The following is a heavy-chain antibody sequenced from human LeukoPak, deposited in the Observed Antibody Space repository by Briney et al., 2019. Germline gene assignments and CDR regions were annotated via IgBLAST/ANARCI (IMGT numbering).Heavy chain of an antibody. CDR3: ARIELRFLEWGDYYYYMDV. Sequence: SETLSLTCAVYGGSFSGYYWSWIRQPPGKGLEWIGEINHSGSTNYNPSLKSRVTISVDTSKNQFSLKLSSVAAADTAVYYCARIELRFLEWGDYYYYMDVWGKGTTVTVSS. V-gene: IGHV4-34*01. J-gene: IGHJ6*03. CDR2: INHSGST. CDR1: GGSFSGYY. D-gene: IGHD3-3*01.